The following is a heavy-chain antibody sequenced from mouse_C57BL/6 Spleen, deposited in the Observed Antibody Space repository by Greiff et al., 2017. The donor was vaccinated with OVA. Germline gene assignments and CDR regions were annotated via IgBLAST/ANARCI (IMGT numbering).Heavy chain of an antibody. V-gene: IGHV3-6*01. CDR2: ISYDGSN. Sequence: ESGPGLVKPSQSLSLTCSVTGYSITSGYYWNWIRQFPGNQLEWMCFISYDGSNNYNPSLKNRISFTRDTSKNQFFLKLNSVTTEDTATYYCAREGGYDGYRVLAYWGQGTLVTVSA. J-gene: IGHJ3*01. CDR3: AREGGYDGYRVLAY. CDR1: GYSITSGYY. D-gene: IGHD2-3*01.